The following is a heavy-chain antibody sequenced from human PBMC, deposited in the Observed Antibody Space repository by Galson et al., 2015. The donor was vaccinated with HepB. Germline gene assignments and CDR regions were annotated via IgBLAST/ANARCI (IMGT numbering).Heavy chain of an antibody. V-gene: IGHV6-1*01. CDR2: TYYRSMWST. J-gene: IGHJ4*02. D-gene: IGHD6-19*01. CDR1: GDSVSNNSAA. Sequence: CAISGDSVSNNSAAWNWIRQSPSRGLEWLGRTYYRSMWSTDYAPSVKSRITVNPYTSTNQFYLEVTSVTPDDTAVYFCAREEAGTYCFDNWGQGTLVTVSS. CDR3: AREEAGTYCFDN.